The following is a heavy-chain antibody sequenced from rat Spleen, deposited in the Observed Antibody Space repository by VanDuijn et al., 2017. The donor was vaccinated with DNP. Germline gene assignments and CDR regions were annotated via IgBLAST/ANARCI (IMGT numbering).Heavy chain of an antibody. CDR1: GYSITNNY. V-gene: IGHV3-1*01. CDR3: ARWDSYSSGFDY. J-gene: IGHJ2*01. Sequence: EVQLQESGPGLVKPSQSLSLTCSVTGYSITNNYWGWIRKFPGNKMEWMGYISYSGTTGYNPSIKSRIYITRDTSKNQFFLQLNSVTTEDTATDYCARWDSYSSGFDYWGQEVMVTVSS. D-gene: IGHD1-2*01. CDR2: ISYSGTT.